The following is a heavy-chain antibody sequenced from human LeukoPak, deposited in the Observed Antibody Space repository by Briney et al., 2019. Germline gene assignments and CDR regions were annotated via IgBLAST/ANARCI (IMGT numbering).Heavy chain of an antibody. CDR2: ISGSGGST. Sequence: GGSLRLSCAASGFTFSSYGMSWVRQAPGKGLEWVSAISGSGGSTYYADSVKGRFTISRDNSKNTLYLQMNSLRAEDTAVYYCAKGRITMVRGVIITDFDYWGQGTLVTVSS. D-gene: IGHD3-10*01. CDR3: AKGRITMVRGVIITDFDY. CDR1: GFTFSSYG. J-gene: IGHJ4*02. V-gene: IGHV3-23*01.